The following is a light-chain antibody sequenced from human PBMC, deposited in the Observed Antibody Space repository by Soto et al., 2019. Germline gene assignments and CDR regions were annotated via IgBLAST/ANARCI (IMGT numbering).Light chain of an antibody. CDR2: DNN. CDR3: ATWDGSLPGEV. Sequence: QSVLTQSPSVSAAPGQQVTISCSGSSSNIGNNYVSWYQQLPGTAPQLLIYDNNKRPSGIPDRFSGSKSCTSGTLDITGLQTGDEAAYYCATWDGSLPGEVFGGGTKLTVL. V-gene: IGLV1-51*01. CDR1: SSNIGNNY. J-gene: IGLJ2*01.